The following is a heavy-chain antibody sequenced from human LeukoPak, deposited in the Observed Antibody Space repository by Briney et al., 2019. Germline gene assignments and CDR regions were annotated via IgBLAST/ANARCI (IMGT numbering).Heavy chain of an antibody. CDR3: ARIGLKTTGYYRLDY. D-gene: IGHD3-9*01. V-gene: IGHV1-2*02. CDR2: LNPNTGDT. CDR1: GYTFTGHY. J-gene: IGHJ4*02. Sequence: ASVKVSCKASGYTFTGHYLHWVRQAPGQGLEWMGWLNPNTGDTLYIQKFQGRVTMTGDTSISTAYMELSRLMSDDTAVYHCARIGLKTTGYYRLDYWGQGTLVTVSS.